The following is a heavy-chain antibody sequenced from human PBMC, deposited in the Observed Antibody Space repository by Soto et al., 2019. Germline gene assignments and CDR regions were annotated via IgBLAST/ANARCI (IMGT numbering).Heavy chain of an antibody. Sequence: SVKVSCKASGGSFGSYAISWVRQAPGQGLEWMGGIIPIFGTANYAQKFQGRVTITADESTSTAYMELSSLRSEDTAVYYCARGRYDSSGYIPPDHDYWGQGTLVTVPQ. D-gene: IGHD3-22*01. V-gene: IGHV1-69*13. J-gene: IGHJ4*02. CDR3: ARGRYDSSGYIPPDHDY. CDR2: IIPIFGTA. CDR1: GGSFGSYA.